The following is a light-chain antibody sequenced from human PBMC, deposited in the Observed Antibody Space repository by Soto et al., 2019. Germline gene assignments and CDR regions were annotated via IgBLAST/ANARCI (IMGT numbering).Light chain of an antibody. CDR3: CSSGGSPTSV. Sequence: QTLLAQAASVSGSPGQSIPIACTGTISNVGSYKLVSWYQQHPGKAPKLMIFEVNKRPSGVSNRFSGSTSGNTASLTISGLKVEDEADYYCCSSGGSPTSVFGTGTKVTVL. V-gene: IGLV2-23*02. J-gene: IGLJ1*01. CDR1: ISNVGSYKL. CDR2: EVN.